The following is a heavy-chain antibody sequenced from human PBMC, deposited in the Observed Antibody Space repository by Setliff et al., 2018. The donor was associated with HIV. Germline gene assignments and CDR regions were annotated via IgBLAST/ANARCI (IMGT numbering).Heavy chain of an antibody. V-gene: IGHV4-4*09. CDR2: IFSNVTT. J-gene: IGHJ4*02. CDR1: GDSIDDFY. Sequence: SETLSLTCTVSGDSIDDFYWSWIRQPPGQGLEWIGYIFSNVTTNYSPSLKSRVTMSIDRSKSQFLLNLTSVNASDTAIYYCARRKLSKGGAVDYWGQGALVTVSS. D-gene: IGHD1-1*01. CDR3: ARRKLSKGGAVDY.